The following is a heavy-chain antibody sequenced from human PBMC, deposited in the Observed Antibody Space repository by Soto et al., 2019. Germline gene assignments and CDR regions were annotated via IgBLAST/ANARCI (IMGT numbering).Heavy chain of an antibody. CDR2: IYYSGST. Sequence: SETLSLTCTVSGGSISSSSYYWGWIRQPPGKGLEWIGSIYYSGSTYYNPSLKSRVTISVDTSKDQFSLKLSSVTAADTAVYYCARLNYDFWSGQLGHSNYYYGMDVWGQGTTVTVSS. D-gene: IGHD3-3*01. V-gene: IGHV4-39*01. CDR1: GGSISSSSYY. CDR3: ARLNYDFWSGQLGHSNYYYGMDV. J-gene: IGHJ6*02.